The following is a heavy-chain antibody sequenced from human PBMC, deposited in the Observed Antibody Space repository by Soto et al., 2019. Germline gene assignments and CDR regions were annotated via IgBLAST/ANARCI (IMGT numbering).Heavy chain of an antibody. Sequence: ASVKVSCKASGYTFTNYGITWVRQAPGQGLEWMGWISAYNGDTHYTQRLQGRVTMTTDTSTSTAYMELRSLRSDDTAVYYCARGGFYGPAHFDPWGQGTLVTVSS. J-gene: IGHJ5*02. CDR2: ISAYNGDT. CDR3: ARGGFYGPAHFDP. CDR1: GYTFTNYG. D-gene: IGHD4-17*01. V-gene: IGHV1-18*01.